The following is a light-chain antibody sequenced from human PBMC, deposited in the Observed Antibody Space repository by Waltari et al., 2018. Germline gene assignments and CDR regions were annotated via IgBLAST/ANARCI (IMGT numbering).Light chain of an antibody. J-gene: IGLJ1*01. CDR2: EVS. CDR3: SSHTSTVPHV. V-gene: IGLV2-14*01. CDR1: SNDVGGYGY. Sequence: QSALTQPAFVSGSPGQSITISCTGTSNDVGGYGYVSWYQQYPGKAPQLVIYEVSYRASGISTRFSGSKSCNTASLTISGLQAEDEADYYCSSHTSTVPHVFGTGSRVTVV.